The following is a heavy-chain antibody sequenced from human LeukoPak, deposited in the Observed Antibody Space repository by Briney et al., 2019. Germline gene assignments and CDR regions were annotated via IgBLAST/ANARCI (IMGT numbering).Heavy chain of an antibody. V-gene: IGHV3-9*03. CDR3: AAGKWELTVDY. D-gene: IGHD1-26*01. J-gene: IGHJ4*02. CDR1: WLTLDDYA. CDR2: ICWIRGSI. Sequence: PGRSLRLSRAPSWLTLDDYAMHWVRQAPGRGLEWVSGICWIRGSICYADSVKGRVTISRDTAKNSLYLQMNSLRAEDMALYYCAAGKWELTVDYWGQGTLVTVSS.